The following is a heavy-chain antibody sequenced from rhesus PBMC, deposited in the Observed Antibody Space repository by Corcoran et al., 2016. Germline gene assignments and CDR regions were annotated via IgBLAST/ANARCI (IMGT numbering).Heavy chain of an antibody. V-gene: IGHV4-122*02. CDR3: ARAVLVTGEYFDY. J-gene: IGHJ4*01. CDR1: GGSISSGYYY. D-gene: IGHD2-21*01. Sequence: QVQLQESGPGLVKPSETLSLTCAVSGGSISSGYYYWSWIRQPPGKGLEWIGYITCKGSTSYTPPLKSRVTISRATSKNQFSRRLSSVTAADTAVYYCARAVLVTGEYFDYWGQGVLVTVSS. CDR2: ITCKGST.